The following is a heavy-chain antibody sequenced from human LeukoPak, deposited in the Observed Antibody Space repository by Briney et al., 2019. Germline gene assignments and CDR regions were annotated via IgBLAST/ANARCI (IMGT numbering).Heavy chain of an antibody. D-gene: IGHD3-22*01. CDR3: ARVHYDSSGYYYDY. V-gene: IGHV3-23*01. Sequence: GGSLRLSCAASGFTFSNYAMSWVRQAPGKGLEWVSAISGSGGSTYYADSVKGRFTISRDNSKNTLYLQMNSLRAEDTAVYYCARVHYDSSGYYYDYWGQGTLVTASS. CDR1: GFTFSNYA. CDR2: ISGSGGST. J-gene: IGHJ4*02.